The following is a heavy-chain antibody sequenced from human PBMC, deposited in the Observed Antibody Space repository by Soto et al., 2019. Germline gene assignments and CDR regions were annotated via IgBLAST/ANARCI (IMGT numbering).Heavy chain of an antibody. Sequence: VSGAAGGVNSGDCCGRRIHKKKEKVLKLVSDISSISSYTNYADSVKGRFTISRDNAKNSLYLQMNSLRAEDTAVYYCASDLCPYPEDYGDDVGFWDYWGHGTPVTVSS. CDR3: ASDLCPYPEDYGDDVGFWDY. J-gene: IGHJ4*01. D-gene: IGHD4-17*01. CDR2: ISSISSYT. CDR1: GVNSGDCC. V-gene: IGHV3-11*05.